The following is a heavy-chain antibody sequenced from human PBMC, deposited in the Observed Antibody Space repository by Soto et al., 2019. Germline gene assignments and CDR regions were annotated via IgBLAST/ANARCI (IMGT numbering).Heavy chain of an antibody. J-gene: IGHJ5*02. CDR1: GGTFSSYT. V-gene: IGHV1-69*02. D-gene: IGHD1-26*01. CDR2: IIPILGIA. Sequence: SVKVSCKASGGTFSSYTISWVRQAPGQGLEWMGRIIPILGIANYAQKFQGRVTITADKSTSTAYMELRSLRSDDTAVYYCARNPPSDNWFDPWGQGTLVTVSS. CDR3: ARNPPSDNWFDP.